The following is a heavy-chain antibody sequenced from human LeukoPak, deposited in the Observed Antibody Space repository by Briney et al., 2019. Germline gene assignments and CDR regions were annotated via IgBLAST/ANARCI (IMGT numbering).Heavy chain of an antibody. CDR3: ARVYETNDYLY. Sequence: PGGSLRLSCAASGFTFSSYAMSWVRQAPGKGLVWVALIYGDGSFTRYADSVKGRFTISRDNAKNTVYLQMNSLRVEDTAVYYCARVYETNDYLYWGQGSLVTVSS. V-gene: IGHV3-74*01. CDR1: GFTFSSYA. J-gene: IGHJ4*02. CDR2: IYGDGSFT. D-gene: IGHD3-22*01.